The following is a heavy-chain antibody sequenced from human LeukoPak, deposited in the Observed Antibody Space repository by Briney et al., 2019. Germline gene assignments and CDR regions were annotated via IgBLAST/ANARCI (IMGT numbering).Heavy chain of an antibody. Sequence: SETLSLTCTVSGGSISTYYWSWIRQPPGKGLEWIGYIYYSGSTNSNPSLKSRVTISVDPSKKQFSLKLSSVTAADTAVYYCARGLNMGYFDLWGRGTLVTVSS. V-gene: IGHV4-59*12. J-gene: IGHJ2*01. CDR2: IYYSGST. D-gene: IGHD1-26*01. CDR1: GGSISTYY. CDR3: ARGLNMGYFDL.